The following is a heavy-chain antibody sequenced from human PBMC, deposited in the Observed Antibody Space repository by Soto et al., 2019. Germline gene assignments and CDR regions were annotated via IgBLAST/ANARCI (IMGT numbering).Heavy chain of an antibody. CDR3: AKKGGGDYILGY. J-gene: IGHJ4*02. Sequence: QITLKESGPTLVKPTQTLTLTCTFSGFSLSTNGVGVGWIRQPPGKALEWLALIYWDDSKHSSPSLNSRLTITKDTSRNLVVLTLTNMDPVDTATYYCAKKGGGDYILGYWGQGTLVTVSS. V-gene: IGHV2-5*02. D-gene: IGHD4-17*01. CDR1: GFSLSTNGVG. CDR2: IYWDDSK.